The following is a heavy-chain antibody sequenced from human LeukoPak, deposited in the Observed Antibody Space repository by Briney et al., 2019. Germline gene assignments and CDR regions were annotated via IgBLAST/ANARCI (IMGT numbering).Heavy chain of an antibody. CDR1: GFTLSDYY. J-gene: IGHJ6*02. CDR2: ISSSGSTI. Sequence: PGGSLRLSCAASGFTLSDYYMSWIRQAPGKGLEWVSYISSSGSTIYYADSVKGRFTISRDNAKNSLYLQMNSLRAEGTAVYYCARDGPYGDYEDYYYGMDVWGQGTTVTVSS. V-gene: IGHV3-11*01. D-gene: IGHD4-17*01. CDR3: ARDGPYGDYEDYYYGMDV.